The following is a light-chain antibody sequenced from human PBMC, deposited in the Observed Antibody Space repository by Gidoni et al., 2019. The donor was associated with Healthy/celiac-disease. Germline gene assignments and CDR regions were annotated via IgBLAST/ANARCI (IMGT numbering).Light chain of an antibody. Sequence: IVLTQSPGTLSLSPGERATLSCRASQSVSSSYLAWYQQKPGQAPRLLIYGASSRATGIPDMFSGSGSGTDFTLTISRLEPEDFAVYYCQQYGSSPSTFGQGTRLEIK. CDR3: QQYGSSPST. CDR2: GAS. CDR1: QSVSSSY. V-gene: IGKV3-20*01. J-gene: IGKJ5*01.